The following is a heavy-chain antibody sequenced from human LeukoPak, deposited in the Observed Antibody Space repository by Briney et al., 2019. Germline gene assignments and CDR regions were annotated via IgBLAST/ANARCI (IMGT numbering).Heavy chain of an antibody. Sequence: ASAKVSCKASGGTFSNYAISWVRQAPGQGLEWMGGIIPIFGTANYAQKFRGRVTITADKSTRTAYMELSSLRSEDTAVYYCADRDWTGYFSHWGQGTLVTVSS. CDR3: ADRDWTGYFSH. CDR1: GGTFSNYA. CDR2: IIPIFGTA. J-gene: IGHJ4*02. V-gene: IGHV1-69*06. D-gene: IGHD3/OR15-3a*01.